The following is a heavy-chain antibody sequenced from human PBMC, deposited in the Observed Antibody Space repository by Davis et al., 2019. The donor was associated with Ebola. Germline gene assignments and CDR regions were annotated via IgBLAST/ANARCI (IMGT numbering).Heavy chain of an antibody. CDR2: IRSKANSYAT. V-gene: IGHV3-73*01. Sequence: GSLRLSCAASGFTFSGSAMHWVRQASGKGLEWVGRIRSKANSYATAYAASVKGRFTISRDDSKNTAYLQMNSLKTEDTAVYYCTRGRWELLIWGQGTLVTVSS. CDR3: TRGRWELLI. CDR1: GFTFSGSA. D-gene: IGHD1-26*01. J-gene: IGHJ4*02.